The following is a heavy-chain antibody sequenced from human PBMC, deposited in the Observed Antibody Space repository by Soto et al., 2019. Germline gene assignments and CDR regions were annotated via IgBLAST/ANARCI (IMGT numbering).Heavy chain of an antibody. D-gene: IGHD2-2*01. J-gene: IGHJ4*02. CDR2: INPTTGGT. CDR3: ARGYCSSSGCSHYFDY. Sequence: GPSVKVSCKASGYNFPGNYMHWVRQAPGQGLEWMALINPTTGGTSYAQKFQGRVTMTWDTSISTAYMELSRLTSDDTAIYYCARGYCSSSGCSHYFDYWGQGTLVTVSS. CDR1: GYNFPGNY. V-gene: IGHV1-2*02.